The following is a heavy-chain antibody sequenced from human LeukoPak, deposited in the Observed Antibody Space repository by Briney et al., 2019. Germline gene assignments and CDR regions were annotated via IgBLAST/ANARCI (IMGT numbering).Heavy chain of an antibody. D-gene: IGHD3-3*01. J-gene: IGHJ6*03. CDR3: AKFVSILYFYCYLYG. Sequence: GGSLRLSCAASGFTFSSYAMTWARLAPGKRLEWVSTINGGAGNTYYADSVKGRFTISRDNTHNTVYLQMNSLRAEDTAVYCCAKFVSILYFYCYLYGWGKGTTVTVCS. CDR1: GFTFSSYA. CDR2: INGGAGNT. V-gene: IGHV3-23*01.